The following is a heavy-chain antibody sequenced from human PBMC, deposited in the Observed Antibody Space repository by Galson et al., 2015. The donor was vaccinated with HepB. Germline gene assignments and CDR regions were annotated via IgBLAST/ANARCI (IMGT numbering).Heavy chain of an antibody. CDR1: GFTFTFYA. J-gene: IGHJ4*02. CDR3: AKDAGNSGYDYGDY. V-gene: IGHV3-23*01. CDR2: INDNGGST. Sequence: SLRLSCAASGFTFTFYAMSWVRQAPGKGLEWVSTINDNGGSTFYADSVKGRFTISRDNSKNTVYLQMNSLRAEDTAVYYCAKDAGNSGYDYGDYWGQGTLVTVSS. D-gene: IGHD5-12*01.